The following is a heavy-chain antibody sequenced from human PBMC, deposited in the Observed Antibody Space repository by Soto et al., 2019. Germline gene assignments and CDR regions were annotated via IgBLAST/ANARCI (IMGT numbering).Heavy chain of an antibody. Sequence: GGSLRLSCAASGFSFSVSAMHWVRQASGKGLEWVGRIRSKANNYATAYAASGRGRFTISRDDSKNTAYLEMSSLEAEDTAVYYCMRPNYLYDNSDYYYDFYSYGRDVSGHGTTLTVSS. CDR2: IRSKANNYAT. CDR1: GFSFSVSA. CDR3: MRPNYLYDNSDYYYDFYSYGRDV. V-gene: IGHV3-73*01. D-gene: IGHD3-22*01. J-gene: IGHJ6*02.